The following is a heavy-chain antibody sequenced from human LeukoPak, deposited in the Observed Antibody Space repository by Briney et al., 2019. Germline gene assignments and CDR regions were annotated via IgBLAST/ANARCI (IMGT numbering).Heavy chain of an antibody. V-gene: IGHV3-53*01. CDR3: AREGAAAAAYY. CDR2: IYSGAST. J-gene: IGHJ4*02. D-gene: IGHD2-2*01. Sequence: GGCLRLSCAASGFTVSSNYMSWVRQAPGKGLEWVSVIYSGASTYYADSVKGRFTIYRDNSKNTLYLQMNSLRAEDTAVYYSAREGAAAAAYYWGQGTLFTVSS. CDR1: GFTVSSNY.